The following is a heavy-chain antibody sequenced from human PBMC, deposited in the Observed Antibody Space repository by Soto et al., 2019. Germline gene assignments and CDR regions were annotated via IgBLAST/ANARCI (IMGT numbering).Heavy chain of an antibody. CDR3: ARQGGYPEDYYYDSSGYGEFDY. Sequence: SETLSLTCTVSGGSISSSSYYWGWIRQPPGKGLEWIGSIYYSGSTYYNPSLKSRVTISVDTSKNQFSLKLGSVTAADTAVYYCARQGGYPEDYYYDSSGYGEFDYWGQGTLVTVSS. D-gene: IGHD3-22*01. J-gene: IGHJ4*02. V-gene: IGHV4-39*01. CDR2: IYYSGST. CDR1: GGSISSSSYY.